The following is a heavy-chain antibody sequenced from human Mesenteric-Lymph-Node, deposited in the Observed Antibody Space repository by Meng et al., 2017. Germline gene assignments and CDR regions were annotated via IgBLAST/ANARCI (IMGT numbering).Heavy chain of an antibody. CDR3: ARGDYGDGDY. V-gene: IGHV3-11*01. J-gene: IGHJ4*02. D-gene: IGHD4-17*01. Sequence: QVQLLESGGGLVKPGGTLRLSCAASGFSFSDYYMTWIRQAPGKRLEWVSYISNIGTTIYYADSVKGRFTISRDNAKSSLYLQMNSLRVEDTAVYYCARGDYGDGDYWGQGTLVTVSS. CDR1: GFSFSDYY. CDR2: ISNIGTTI.